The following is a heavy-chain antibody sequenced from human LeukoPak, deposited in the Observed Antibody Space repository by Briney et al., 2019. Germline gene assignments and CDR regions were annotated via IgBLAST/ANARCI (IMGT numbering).Heavy chain of an antibody. D-gene: IGHD4/OR15-4a*01. CDR1: GFSFSDYA. CDR3: AKDRGYGEHEPFES. Sequence: GRSLRLSCVGSGFSFSDYAIHWVRQAPGKGLEWVAVSAHDEVGKQFADSVKGRFTLSRDNSRDSVHLKMNRLRDEDTAVYYCAKDRGYGEHEPFESWGQGSLVTVSS. V-gene: IGHV3-30*18. CDR2: SAHDEVGK. J-gene: IGHJ4*02.